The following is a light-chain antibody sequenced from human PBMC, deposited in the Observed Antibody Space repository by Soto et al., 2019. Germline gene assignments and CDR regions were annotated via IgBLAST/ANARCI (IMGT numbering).Light chain of an antibody. V-gene: IGLV2-14*01. CDR3: SSDTSSGTLVV. Sequence: QSALTQPASVSGSPGQSITISCTGTSSDVGGYNYVSWYQQHPGKAPKLMIYEVSNRPEGVSNRCSGSTSGNAASLTISGLQAEAEADDSCSSDTSSGTLVVFGGGTKLTVL. J-gene: IGLJ2*01. CDR1: SSDVGGYNY. CDR2: EVS.